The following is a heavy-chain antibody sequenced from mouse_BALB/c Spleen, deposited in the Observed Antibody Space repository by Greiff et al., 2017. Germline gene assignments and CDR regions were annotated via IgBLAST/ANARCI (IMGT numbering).Heavy chain of an antibody. J-gene: IGHJ4*01. CDR2: SRNKANDYTT. CDR1: GFTFSDFY. Sequence: EVKLVESGGGLVQPGGSLRLSCATSGFTFSDFYMEWVRQPPGKRLEWIAASRNKANDYTTEYSASVKGRFIVSRDTSQSILYLQMNALRAEDTAIYYCARDAVTTKYYYAMDYWGQGTSVTVSS. V-gene: IGHV7-1*02. CDR3: ARDAVTTKYYYAMDY. D-gene: IGHD2-3*01.